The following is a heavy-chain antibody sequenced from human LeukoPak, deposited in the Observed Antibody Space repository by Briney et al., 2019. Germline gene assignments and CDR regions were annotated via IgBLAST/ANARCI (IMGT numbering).Heavy chain of an antibody. Sequence: GESLKISCRGSGYSFTSYWIGWVRQMPGKRLEWMGILYPGDSDTRYSPSLQGQVTLSADKSISTAYLQWSSLKASDTAMYYCARHVVVAGGAFDIWGQGKMVTVSS. J-gene: IGHJ3*02. D-gene: IGHD2-15*01. V-gene: IGHV5-51*01. CDR3: ARHVVVAGGAFDI. CDR2: LYPGDSDT. CDR1: GYSFTSYW.